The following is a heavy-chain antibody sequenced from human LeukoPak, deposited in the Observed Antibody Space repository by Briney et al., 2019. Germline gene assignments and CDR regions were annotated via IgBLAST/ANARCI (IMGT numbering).Heavy chain of an antibody. CDR3: AKTGRDILTGSGVKFDY. D-gene: IGHD3-9*01. J-gene: IGHJ4*02. CDR2: ISGSGGST. V-gene: IGHV3-23*01. Sequence: PGGSLRLSCTVSGFTVSSNSMSWVRQAPGKGLEWVSAISGSGGSTYYADSVKGRFTISRDNSKNTLYLQMNSLRAEDTAVYYCAKTGRDILTGSGVKFDYWGQGTLVTVSS. CDR1: GFTVSSNS.